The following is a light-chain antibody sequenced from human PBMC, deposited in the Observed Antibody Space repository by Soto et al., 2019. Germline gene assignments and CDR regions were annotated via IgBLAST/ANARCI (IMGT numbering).Light chain of an antibody. CDR3: QQYGRSGT. V-gene: IGKV3-11*01. Sequence: EIVLTQSPATLSLSPGERATLSCRASQSVGRFLAWYQQKPGQAPRRLIYDTSIRATGIPARFSGSESGTGVALAISSLAREDFAVYYCQQYGRSGTFGQGTKVDIK. J-gene: IGKJ1*01. CDR1: QSVGRF. CDR2: DTS.